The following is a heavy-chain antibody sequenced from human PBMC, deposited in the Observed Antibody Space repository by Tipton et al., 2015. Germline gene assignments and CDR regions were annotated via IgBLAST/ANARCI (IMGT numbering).Heavy chain of an antibody. Sequence: TLSLTCTVSGDSISSGGYYWTWIRQHPVRGLEWIGYIYNTGSVYYNPSLQSRLSISIDTSKDQFSLNLSSVTAADTAVYYCARLPPPELRYFDWLSHFDYWGQGTVVTVSS. CDR2: IYNTGSV. CDR3: ARLPPPELRYFDWLSHFDY. D-gene: IGHD3-9*01. J-gene: IGHJ4*02. CDR1: GDSISSGGYY. V-gene: IGHV4-31*03.